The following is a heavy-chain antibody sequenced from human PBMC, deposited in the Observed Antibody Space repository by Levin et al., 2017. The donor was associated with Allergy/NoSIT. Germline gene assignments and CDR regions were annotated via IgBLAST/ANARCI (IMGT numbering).Heavy chain of an antibody. D-gene: IGHD6-6*01. V-gene: IGHV1-2*02. CDR1: GYTFTDYY. CDR2: INPNNDGT. J-gene: IGHJ4*02. Sequence: ASVKVSCKASGYTFTDYYMHWVRQAPGQGLEWMGWINPNNDGTTYAQKFQGRVTMTRDTSTTTAYMELSRLRSDDTAVYFCAREHSSSHFDYWGQGSLVTVSS. CDR3: AREHSSSHFDY.